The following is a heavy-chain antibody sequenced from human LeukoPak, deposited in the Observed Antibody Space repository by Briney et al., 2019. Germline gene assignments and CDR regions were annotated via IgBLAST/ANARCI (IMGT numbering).Heavy chain of an antibody. J-gene: IGHJ4*02. CDR1: GFTFSRYW. CDR3: ARAREAPANVFPDH. V-gene: IGHV3-7*01. CDR2: INQDGSEK. D-gene: IGHD2-15*01. Sequence: GGSLRLSCAASGFTFSRYWMTWVRQTPGKGLEWVANINQDGSEKYYGDSVTGRFTISRDNAENSLFLQMNSLRADDTGVYYCARAREAPANVFPDHWGQGVVVTVSS.